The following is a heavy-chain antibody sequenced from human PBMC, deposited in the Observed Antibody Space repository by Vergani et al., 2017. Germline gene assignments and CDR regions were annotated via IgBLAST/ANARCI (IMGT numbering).Heavy chain of an antibody. D-gene: IGHD2-15*01. J-gene: IGHJ6*02. CDR2: INHSGST. Sequence: QVQLQQWGAGLLKPSETLSLTCAVYGGSFSGYYWSWIRQPPGKGLEWIGEINHSGSTNYNPSLKSRVTISVDTSKNQFSLKLSSVTAADTALYYCARLFLGYCSGGSCLYGMDVWGQGTTVTVSS. CDR1: GGSFSGYY. V-gene: IGHV4-34*01. CDR3: ARLFLGYCSGGSCLYGMDV.